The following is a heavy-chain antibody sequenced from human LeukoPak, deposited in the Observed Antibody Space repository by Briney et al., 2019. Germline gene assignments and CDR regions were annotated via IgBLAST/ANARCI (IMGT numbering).Heavy chain of an antibody. CDR1: GCTFSSYA. CDR3: ARAGCGGDCYESRDAFDI. J-gene: IGHJ3*02. D-gene: IGHD2-21*02. V-gene: IGHV1-69*05. Sequence: SVNVSCKASGCTFSSYAISWVRQAPGQGLEWMGGIIPIFGTANYAQKFQGRVTITTDESTSTAYMELSSLRSEDTAVYYCARAGCGGDCYESRDAFDIWGQGTMVTVSS. CDR2: IIPIFGTA.